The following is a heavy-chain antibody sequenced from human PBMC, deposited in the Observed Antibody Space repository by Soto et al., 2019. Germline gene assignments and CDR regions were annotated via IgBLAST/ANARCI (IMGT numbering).Heavy chain of an antibody. Sequence: SETLSLTCTVSGGSISSYYWSWIRQPPGKGLEWIGYIYYSGSTNYNPSLKSRVTISVDTSKNQFSLKLNSVTAADTAVYYCARVYYYGSGSRGFDYWGQGTLVTAPQ. CDR3: ARVYYYGSGSRGFDY. J-gene: IGHJ4*02. V-gene: IGHV4-59*01. D-gene: IGHD3-10*01. CDR2: IYYSGST. CDR1: GGSISSYY.